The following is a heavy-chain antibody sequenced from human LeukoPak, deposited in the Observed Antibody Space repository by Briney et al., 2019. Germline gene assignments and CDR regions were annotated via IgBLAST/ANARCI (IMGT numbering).Heavy chain of an antibody. D-gene: IGHD6-19*01. J-gene: IGHJ4*02. Sequence: GGSLRLSCAASGFTFSSYGMHWVRQAPGKGLEWVVVISYDGSNKYYADSVKGRFTISRDNSKNTLYLQMNSLRAEDTAVYYCAKDGSAVVSSGWFPYYFDYWGQGTLVTVSS. CDR2: ISYDGSNK. CDR1: GFTFSSYG. V-gene: IGHV3-30*18. CDR3: AKDGSAVVSSGWFPYYFDY.